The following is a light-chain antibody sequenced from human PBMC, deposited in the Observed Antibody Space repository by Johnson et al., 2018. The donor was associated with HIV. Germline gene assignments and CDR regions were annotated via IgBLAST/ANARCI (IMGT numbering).Light chain of an antibody. Sequence: QSFLTQPPSVSAAPGQKVTISCSGSSSNIGRNYVSWYQQLPGTAPKLLIFDNNKRPSGIPDRFSASKSGTSATLGINGLQTGDEADYYCGTWDSSLSAYVFGTGTKVTVL. J-gene: IGLJ1*01. CDR3: GTWDSSLSAYV. V-gene: IGLV1-51*01. CDR2: DNN. CDR1: SSNIGRNY.